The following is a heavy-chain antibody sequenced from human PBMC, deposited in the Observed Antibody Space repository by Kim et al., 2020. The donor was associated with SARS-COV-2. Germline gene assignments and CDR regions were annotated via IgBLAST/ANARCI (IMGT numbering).Heavy chain of an antibody. CDR1: GYSFTSYW. Sequence: GESLKISCKGSGYSFTSYWIGWVRQMPGKGLEWMGIIYPGDSDTRYSPSFQGQVTISADKSISTAYLQWNSLKASDTAMYYCARRGLPQIGWNNYYYYGMDVWGQGTTVTVSS. J-gene: IGHJ6*02. CDR2: IYPGDSDT. V-gene: IGHV5-51*01. CDR3: ARRGLPQIGWNNYYYYGMDV. D-gene: IGHD1-1*01.